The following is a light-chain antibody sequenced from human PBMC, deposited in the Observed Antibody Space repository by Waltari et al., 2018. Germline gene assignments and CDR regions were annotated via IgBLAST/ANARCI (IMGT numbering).Light chain of an antibody. CDR3: QHYVNLPVT. CDR1: QSVSRA. V-gene: IGKV3-20*01. Sequence: EIVLTQSPGTLSLSPGERATLSCRASQSVSRALAWYQQKPGQAPRLLIYAASTRATGVPGRFSGSGSGTDFILTISRLDPEDFAVYYCQHYVNLPVTFGQGTKVEI. CDR2: AAS. J-gene: IGKJ1*01.